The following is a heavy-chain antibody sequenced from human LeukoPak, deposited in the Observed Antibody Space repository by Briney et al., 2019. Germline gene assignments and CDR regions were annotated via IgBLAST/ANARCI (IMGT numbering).Heavy chain of an antibody. V-gene: IGHV4-39*07. CDR3: ASGGSLRGYSGYDLPPDYYYYYMDV. D-gene: IGHD5-12*01. J-gene: IGHJ6*03. CDR1: GGSISSSSYY. CDR2: IYYSGST. Sequence: PSETLSLTCTVSGGSISSSSYYWGRIRQPPGKGLEWIGSIYYSGSTYYNPSLKSRVTISVDTSKNQFSLKLSSVTAADTAVYYCASGGSLRGYSGYDLPPDYYYYYMDVWGKGTAVTVSS.